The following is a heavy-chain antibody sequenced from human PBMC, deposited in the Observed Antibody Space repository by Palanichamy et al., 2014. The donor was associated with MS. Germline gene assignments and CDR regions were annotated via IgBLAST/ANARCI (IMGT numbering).Heavy chain of an antibody. V-gene: IGHV1-69*06. CDR2: IVPMFGTT. J-gene: IGHJ6*03. CDR1: GGTFSGYA. Sequence: QVQLLQSGAEMKKPGSSVKVSCKASGGTFSGYAVSWVRQAPGHGLEWMGGIVPMFGTTKYAEKFQGRVTITADKSTSTAYMELSSLRSEDTAVYFCARGTFFEVADNYGYFNMDVWGKGTTVTASS. D-gene: IGHD3-3*01. CDR3: ARGTFFEVADNYGYFNMDV.